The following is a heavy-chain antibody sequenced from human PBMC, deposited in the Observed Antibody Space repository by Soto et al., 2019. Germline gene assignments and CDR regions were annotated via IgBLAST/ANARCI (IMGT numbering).Heavy chain of an antibody. CDR1: GFSLSNPKMG. J-gene: IGHJ4*02. CDR3: ARVIHDNSGHYPYYFDY. V-gene: IGHV2-26*01. CDR2: IFSNDEE. Sequence: QVTLKESGPVLVKPTETLTLTCTVSGFSLSNPKMGVSWVRQPPGKALEWLVYIFSNDEESYSTSLKSRLTISKDTSKSQMVLTMTNVDPVDTATYYCARVIHDNSGHYPYYFDYWGQGALVTVS. D-gene: IGHD3-22*01.